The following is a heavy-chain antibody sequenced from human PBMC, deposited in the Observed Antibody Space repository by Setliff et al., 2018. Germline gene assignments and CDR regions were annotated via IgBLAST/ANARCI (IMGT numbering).Heavy chain of an antibody. Sequence: GASVKVSCKASGYTFTDYYMHWVQQAPGKGLEWMGRVDPEDGETMYAEKFQGRVTITADTSTDTAYMELSSLRSEDTAVYYCATDPFYYDSSGVDDYWGQGTLVTVS. V-gene: IGHV1-69-2*01. CDR2: VDPEDGET. J-gene: IGHJ4*02. CDR3: ATDPFYYDSSGVDDY. D-gene: IGHD3-22*01. CDR1: GYTFTDYY.